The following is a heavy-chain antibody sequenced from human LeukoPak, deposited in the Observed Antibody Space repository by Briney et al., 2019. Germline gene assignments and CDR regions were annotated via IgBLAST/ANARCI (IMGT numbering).Heavy chain of an antibody. V-gene: IGHV3-11*04. CDR3: ARATFGVVPYFDY. D-gene: IGHD3-3*01. CDR2: ISSSGSTI. J-gene: IGHJ4*02. CDR1: GFTFSDYY. Sequence: GGSLRLSCAASGFTFSDYYMSWIRQAPGKGLEWVSYISSSGSTIYYADSVKGRFTISRDNANNSLYLQMNSLRAEDTAVYYCARATFGVVPYFDYWGQGTLVTVSS.